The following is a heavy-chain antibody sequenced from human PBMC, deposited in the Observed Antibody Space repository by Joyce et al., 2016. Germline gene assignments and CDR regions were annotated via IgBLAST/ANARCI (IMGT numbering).Heavy chain of an antibody. CDR3: ARGDLRTSSPLFWYFAL. V-gene: IGHV1-2*02. J-gene: IGHJ2*01. D-gene: IGHD2-2*01. Sequence: QVQLVQSGAEVKKTGASVKVSCKASGYTFTDYYRHWGRQAPGQGLEWMGGINLNMGCTEYPQKFQGRVTMTRDTSIRTAYMELTGLRSDDTAVYYCARGDLRTSSPLFWYFALWGRGTLVTVSS. CDR1: GYTFTDYY. CDR2: INLNMGCT.